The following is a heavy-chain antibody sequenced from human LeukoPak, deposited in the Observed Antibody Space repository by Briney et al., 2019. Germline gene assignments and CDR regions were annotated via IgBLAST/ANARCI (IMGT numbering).Heavy chain of an antibody. J-gene: IGHJ4*02. D-gene: IGHD3-10*01. CDR2: ITGSSSTI. CDR3: ATMVRGVIGFDY. CDR1: GFTFSSFS. V-gene: IGHV3-48*04. Sequence: GGSLRLSCAASGFTFSSFSMNWVRQAPGKGLEWVSFITGSSSTIYYADSVKGRFAISRDNAKNSLYLQMNSLRAEDTAVYYCATMVRGVIGFDYWGQGTLVTVSS.